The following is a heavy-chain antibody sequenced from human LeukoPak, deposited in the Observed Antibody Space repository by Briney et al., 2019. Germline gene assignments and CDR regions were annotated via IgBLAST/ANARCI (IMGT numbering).Heavy chain of an antibody. CDR3: ATTWGLFSYGAD. CDR2: ISHSGST. Sequence: KPSETLSLTCTVSGGSIGSGPYYWVWIRQPPGKGLEWIGSISHSGSTEYNPSLKSRLSISVDPSANQFSLMLTSVTAADTAVYYCATTWGLFSYGADWGQGTLLTVSS. D-gene: IGHD4/OR15-4a*01. J-gene: IGHJ4*02. CDR1: GGSIGSGPYY. V-gene: IGHV4-39*01.